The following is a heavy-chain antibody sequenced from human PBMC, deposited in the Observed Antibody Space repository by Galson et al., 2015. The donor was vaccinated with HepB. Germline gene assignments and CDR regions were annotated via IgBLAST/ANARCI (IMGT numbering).Heavy chain of an antibody. D-gene: IGHD2-15*01. CDR2: IWYDGSNK. CDR1: GFTFSSYG. Sequence: SLRLSCAASGFTFSSYGMHWVRQAPGKGLEWVAVIWYDGSNKYYADSVKGRFTISRDNSKNTLYLQMNSLRAEDTAVYYCARDMRDILGAAYYYYGMDVWGQGTTVTVSS. J-gene: IGHJ6*02. V-gene: IGHV3-33*01. CDR3: ARDMRDILGAAYYYYGMDV.